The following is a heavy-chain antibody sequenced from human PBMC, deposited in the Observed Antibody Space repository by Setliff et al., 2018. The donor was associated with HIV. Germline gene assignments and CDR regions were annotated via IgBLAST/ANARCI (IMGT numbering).Heavy chain of an antibody. D-gene: IGHD2-2*01. CDR2: IDYSEST. CDR1: GGSINDQY. CDR3: ARDKTYCNYSRCSRAGWYFDL. Sequence: SETLSLTCTVPGGSINDQYFSWIRQPPGKGLEWIGSIDYSESTKYNPSLNSRGTISLDKPKNELSLKLSSVTAADTAVYYCARDKTYCNYSRCSRAGWYFDLWGRGTLVTVS. V-gene: IGHV4-59*11. J-gene: IGHJ2*01.